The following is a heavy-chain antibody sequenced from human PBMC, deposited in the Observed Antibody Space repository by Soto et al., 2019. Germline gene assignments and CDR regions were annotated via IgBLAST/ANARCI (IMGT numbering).Heavy chain of an antibody. Sequence: ASVKVSCKASGYTFTSYGISWVRQAPGQGLEWMGWISAYNGNTNYAQKLQGRVTMTKDTSTSTAYMELRSLRSDDTAVYYCARGAEIAVAGYYYYYGMDVWGQGTTVTVSS. CDR3: ARGAEIAVAGYYYYYGMDV. D-gene: IGHD6-19*01. CDR1: GYTFTSYG. J-gene: IGHJ6*02. V-gene: IGHV1-18*01. CDR2: ISAYNGNT.